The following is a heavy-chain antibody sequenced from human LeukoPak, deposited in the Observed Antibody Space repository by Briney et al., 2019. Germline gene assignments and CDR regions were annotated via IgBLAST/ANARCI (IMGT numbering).Heavy chain of an antibody. D-gene: IGHD4-17*01. CDR3: AKDRPVRDYGDYSFPDAFDI. CDR1: GFTFSSYG. V-gene: IGHV3-30*18. J-gene: IGHJ3*02. Sequence: PGRSLRLSCAASGFTFSSYGLHWGRQAPGKGLEWVAVISYDGSNKYYADSVKGRFTISRDNSKNTLYLHMNSLRSEDTAVYYCAKDRPVRDYGDYSFPDAFDIWGQGTMVTVTS. CDR2: ISYDGSNK.